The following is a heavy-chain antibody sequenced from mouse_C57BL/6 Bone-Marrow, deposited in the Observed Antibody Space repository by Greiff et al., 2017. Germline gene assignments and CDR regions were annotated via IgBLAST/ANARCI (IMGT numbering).Heavy chain of an antibody. J-gene: IGHJ4*01. Sequence: VQLKQSGPELVKPGASVKMSCKASGYTFTDYNMHWVKQSHGKSLEWIGYINPNNGGTSYNQKFKGKATLTVNKSSSTAYMELRSLTSEDSAVYHCARFGGTGAMDYWGQGTSVTVSS. D-gene: IGHD4-1*01. CDR2: INPNNGGT. CDR3: ARFGGTGAMDY. V-gene: IGHV1-22*01. CDR1: GYTFTDYN.